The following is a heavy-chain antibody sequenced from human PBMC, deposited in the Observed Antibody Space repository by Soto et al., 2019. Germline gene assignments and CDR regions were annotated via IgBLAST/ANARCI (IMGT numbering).Heavy chain of an antibody. J-gene: IGHJ6*02. CDR1: GGTFSSYA. V-gene: IGHV1-69*06. D-gene: IGHD2-2*01. CDR2: IIPIFGTA. Sequence: ASVKVSCKASGGTFSSYAISWVRQAPGQGLEWMGGIIPIFGTANYAQKFQGRVTITADKSTSTAYMELSSLRSEDTAVYYCAGASDIVVVPAAPYGMDVWGQGTTVTVS. CDR3: AGASDIVVVPAAPYGMDV.